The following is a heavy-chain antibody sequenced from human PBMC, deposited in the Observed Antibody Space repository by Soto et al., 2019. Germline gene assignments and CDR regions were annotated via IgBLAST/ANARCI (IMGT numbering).Heavy chain of an antibody. D-gene: IGHD4-17*01. J-gene: IGHJ4*02. CDR3: AADYGGNSDLDY. CDR1: GFTFSDYY. CDR2: ISGSSGFT. Sequence: PGGSLRLSCAASGFTFSDYYMSWIRQAPGQGLEWISYISGSSGFTNYADSVKDRFTISRGKAKNSLYLQMNSLRAEDTAVYYCAADYGGNSDLDYWGQGTLVTVS. V-gene: IGHV3-11*03.